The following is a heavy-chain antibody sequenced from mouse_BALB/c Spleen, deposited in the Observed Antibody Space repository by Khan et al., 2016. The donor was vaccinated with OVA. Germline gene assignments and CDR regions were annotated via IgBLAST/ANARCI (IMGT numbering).Heavy chain of an antibody. CDR2: ISYSGRT. CDR3: TKGRYYEWYVDV. Sequence: EVQLQESGPGLVKPSQSLSLTCTVTGYSITSDYAWNWIRQFPGNKLEWLGYISYSGRTTYNPSLKSRISITRDTSKNQFFLQLNSVTAEDTATYYCTKGRYYEWYVDVWGAGTTVTVSS. V-gene: IGHV3-2*02. CDR1: GYSITSDYA. D-gene: IGHD1-1*01. J-gene: IGHJ1*01.